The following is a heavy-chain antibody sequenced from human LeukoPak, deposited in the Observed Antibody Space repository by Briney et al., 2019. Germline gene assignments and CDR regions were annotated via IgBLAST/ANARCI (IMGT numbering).Heavy chain of an antibody. CDR3: ARDAGTCTSASCSDYLDF. Sequence: SETLSLTCTVSGGSISNYYWSWIRQPPGNGLEWIGYVYYNGVTHYSPSLQSRISISVDMSKNQFSLKVTSVTAADTAVYYCARDAGTCTSASCSDYLDFWGQGTLVTVSS. J-gene: IGHJ4*02. CDR2: VYYNGVT. D-gene: IGHD2-2*01. CDR1: GGSISNYY. V-gene: IGHV4-59*01.